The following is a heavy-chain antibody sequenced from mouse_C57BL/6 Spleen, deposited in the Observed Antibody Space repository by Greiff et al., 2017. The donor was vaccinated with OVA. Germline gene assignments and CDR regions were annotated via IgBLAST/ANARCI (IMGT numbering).Heavy chain of an antibody. J-gene: IGHJ2*01. V-gene: IGHV14-2*01. CDR3: AIGYDPYYFDY. Sequence: VQLQQSGAELVKPGASVKLSCTASGFNIKDYYMHWVKQRTEQGLEWIGRIDPEDGETKSAPNFQGKATITADTSSNTAYLQLSSLTSEDTAVYYCAIGYDPYYFDYWGQGTTLTVSS. CDR2: IDPEDGET. D-gene: IGHD2-2*01. CDR1: GFNIKDYY.